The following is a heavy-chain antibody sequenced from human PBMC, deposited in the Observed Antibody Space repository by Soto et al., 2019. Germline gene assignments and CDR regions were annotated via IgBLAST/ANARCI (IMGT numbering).Heavy chain of an antibody. J-gene: IGHJ4*02. D-gene: IGHD3-22*01. CDR3: ARDLGYYESSGYFDY. V-gene: IGHV3-11*01. Sequence: LRLSCAASGFTFSDYYMSWIRQAPGKGLEWVAYISSTGSIIYDADSVKGRFTISRDNAKNSLFLQMNSLRAEDTAVYYCARDLGYYESSGYFDYWGQGALVTVSS. CDR2: ISSTGSII. CDR1: GFTFSDYY.